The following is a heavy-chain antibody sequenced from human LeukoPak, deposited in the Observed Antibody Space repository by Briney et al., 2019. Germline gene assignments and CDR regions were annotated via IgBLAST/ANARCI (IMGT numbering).Heavy chain of an antibody. V-gene: IGHV4-34*01. J-gene: IGHJ1*01. CDR2: INHSGST. D-gene: IGHD3-22*01. CDR3: ASSGYYVYFQH. CDR1: GGSFSGYY. Sequence: PSETLSLTCAVYGGSFSGYYWSWIRQPPGKGLEWIGEINHSGSTNYNPSLKSRVTISVDKSKNQFSLKLSSVTAADTAVYYCASSGYYVYFQHWGQGTLVTVSS.